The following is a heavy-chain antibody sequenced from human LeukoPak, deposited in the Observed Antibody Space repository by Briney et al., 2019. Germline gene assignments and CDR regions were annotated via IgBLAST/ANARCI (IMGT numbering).Heavy chain of an antibody. V-gene: IGHV1-8*01. J-gene: IGHJ4*02. CDR2: MNPNSGNT. CDR1: GYTFTSYD. CDR3: ARGPYRLRYFDWLLPGDYFDY. D-gene: IGHD3-9*01. Sequence: GASVKVSCKASGYTFTSYDINWVRQATGQGLEWMGWMNPNSGNTGYAQKFQGRVTMTRNTSISTAYMELSSLRSEDTAVYYCARGPYRLRYFDWLLPGDYFDYWGQGTLVTVSS.